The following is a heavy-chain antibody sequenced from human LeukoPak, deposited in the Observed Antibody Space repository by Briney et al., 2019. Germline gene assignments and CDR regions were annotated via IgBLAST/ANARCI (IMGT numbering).Heavy chain of an antibody. CDR1: GGSFSGYY. CDR3: ARERHYYYDSSSYDLVDY. CDR2: INHSGST. Sequence: SETLSLTCAVYGGSFSGYYWSWIRQPLGEGVEWIGEINHSGSTNYNPSLKSRVTISVDTSKNQFSLKVSSVTAADTAVYYCARERHYYYDSSSYDLVDYWGQGTLVTVSS. V-gene: IGHV4-34*01. D-gene: IGHD3-22*01. J-gene: IGHJ4*02.